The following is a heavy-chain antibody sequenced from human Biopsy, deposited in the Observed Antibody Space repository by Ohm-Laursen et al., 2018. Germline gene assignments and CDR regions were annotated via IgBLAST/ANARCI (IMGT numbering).Heavy chain of an antibody. CDR2: INPNSGNA. V-gene: IGHV1-2*02. Sequence: ASVTVSCKASGYTFAGYYLHWVRQAPGHGLEWMGWINPNSGNANYAQSFQGRLTVTRDTSISTAYMELTSLTFDDTAIYYCARVPAYPSIDGYYGLDLWGQGTTAIVSS. CDR1: GYTFAGYY. J-gene: IGHJ6*02. D-gene: IGHD3-9*01. CDR3: ARVPAYPSIDGYYGLDL.